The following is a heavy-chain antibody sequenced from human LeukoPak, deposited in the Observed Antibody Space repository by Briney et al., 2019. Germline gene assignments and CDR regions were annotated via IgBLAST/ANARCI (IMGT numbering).Heavy chain of an antibody. Sequence: GGSLRLSCAASGFTFSTYSMNWVRQAPGKGLEWVSYINPSSTTIYYADSVKGRFTISSDNAKNSLYLQMNSLRAEDTAVYYCAREWASVGIAAAALYYYGMDVWGQGTTVTVSS. J-gene: IGHJ6*02. CDR2: INPSSTTI. V-gene: IGHV3-48*04. CDR3: AREWASVGIAAAALYYYGMDV. D-gene: IGHD6-13*01. CDR1: GFTFSTYS.